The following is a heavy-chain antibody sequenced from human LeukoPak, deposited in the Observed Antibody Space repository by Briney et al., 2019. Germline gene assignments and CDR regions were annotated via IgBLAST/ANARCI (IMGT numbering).Heavy chain of an antibody. CDR2: IIPIFGTA. V-gene: IGHV1-69*13. CDR1: GGTFISYA. D-gene: IGHD3-10*01. J-gene: IGHJ4*02. Sequence: SVKVSCKASGGTFISYAISWVRQAPGKGLEWMGGIIPIFGTANYAQKFQGRDTITADESTSTAYMELSSLRSEDTAVYYCAARKGYGSGSYYRGDYWGQGTLVTVSS. CDR3: AARKGYGSGSYYRGDY.